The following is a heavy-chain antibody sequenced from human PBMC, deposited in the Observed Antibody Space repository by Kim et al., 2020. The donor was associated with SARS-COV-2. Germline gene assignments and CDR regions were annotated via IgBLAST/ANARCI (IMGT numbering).Heavy chain of an antibody. V-gene: IGHV3-9*01. Sequence: GGSLRLSCAASGFTFDDYAMHWVRQAPGQGLEWVSGISWNSGSIGYADSVKGRFTISRDNAKNSLYLQMNSLRAEDTALYYCAKDRYSYGLGEFDYWGQGTLVTVSS. CDR1: GFTFDDYA. D-gene: IGHD5-18*01. CDR2: ISWNSGSI. J-gene: IGHJ4*02. CDR3: AKDRYSYGLGEFDY.